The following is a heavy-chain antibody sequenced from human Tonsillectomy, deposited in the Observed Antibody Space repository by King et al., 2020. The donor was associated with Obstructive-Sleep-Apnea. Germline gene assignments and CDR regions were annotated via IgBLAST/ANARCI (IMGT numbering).Heavy chain of an antibody. D-gene: IGHD1-26*01. V-gene: IGHV3-7*03. Sequence: VQLVESGGDLVQPGGSLRLSCAASGFTFSIYWMSWVRQAPGKGLEWVANIKYDGGEKYYVDSVKGRFTISRDNAKNSLYLQMNSLRAEDTAVYYCARDEGPVGATFGMDVWGKGTTVTVSS. J-gene: IGHJ6*04. CDR1: GFTFSIYW. CDR2: IKYDGGEK. CDR3: ARDEGPVGATFGMDV.